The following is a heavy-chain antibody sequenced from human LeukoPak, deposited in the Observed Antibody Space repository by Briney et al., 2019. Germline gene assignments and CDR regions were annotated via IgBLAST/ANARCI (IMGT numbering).Heavy chain of an antibody. V-gene: IGHV3-9*01. J-gene: IGHJ4*02. Sequence: GGSLRLSCAASGFTFDDYAMHWARQAPGKGLEWVSGISWNSGSIGYADSVKGRFAISRDNAKNSLYLQMNSLRAGDTALYYCAKDETGTTFAGFDYWGQGTLVTVSS. CDR1: GFTFDDYA. D-gene: IGHD1-7*01. CDR3: AKDETGTTFAGFDY. CDR2: ISWNSGSI.